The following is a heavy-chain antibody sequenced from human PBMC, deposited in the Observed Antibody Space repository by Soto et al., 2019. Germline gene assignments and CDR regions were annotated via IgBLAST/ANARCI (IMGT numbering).Heavy chain of an antibody. CDR1: GYTFTSYY. CDR3: ARVRRTVNWFDP. J-gene: IGHJ5*02. Sequence: ASVKVSGKASGYTFTSYYMHWVRQAPGQGLEWLGIINPSGGSTSYAQKFQGRVTMTRDTSTSTVYMELSSLRSEDTAVYYCARVRRTVNWFDPWGQGTLVTVSS. D-gene: IGHD2-21*02. V-gene: IGHV1-46*03. CDR2: INPSGGST.